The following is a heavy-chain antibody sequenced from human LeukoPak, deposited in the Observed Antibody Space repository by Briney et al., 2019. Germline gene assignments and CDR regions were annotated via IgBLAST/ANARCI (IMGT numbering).Heavy chain of an antibody. CDR2: IRYDGSNK. CDR1: GFTFSSYG. J-gene: IGHJ6*03. V-gene: IGHV3-30*02. D-gene: IGHD1-7*01. CDR3: AKAGTTATYYYYYMDV. Sequence: AGGSLSLSCAASGFTFSSYGMHWVRQAPGKGLEWVAFIRYDGSNKYYADSVKGRFTISRDNSKNTLYLQMNSLRAEDTAVYYCAKAGTTATYYYYYMDVWGKGTTVTVSS.